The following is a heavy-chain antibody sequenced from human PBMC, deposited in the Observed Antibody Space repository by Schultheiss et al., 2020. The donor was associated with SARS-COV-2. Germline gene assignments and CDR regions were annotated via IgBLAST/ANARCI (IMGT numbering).Heavy chain of an antibody. J-gene: IGHJ6*02. CDR1: GYTFTGYY. CDR2: INPNSGGT. Sequence: ASVKVSCKASGYTFTGYYMHWVRQAPGQGLEWMGWINPNSGGTNYAQKFQGRVTMTRDTSISTAYMELSRLRSDDTAVYYCARTALYDSSGYYYYYYGMDVWGQGTTGTVSS. D-gene: IGHD3-22*01. CDR3: ARTALYDSSGYYYYYYGMDV. V-gene: IGHV1-2*02.